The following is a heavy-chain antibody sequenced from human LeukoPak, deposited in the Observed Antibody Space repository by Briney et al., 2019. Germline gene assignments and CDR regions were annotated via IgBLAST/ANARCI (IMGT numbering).Heavy chain of an antibody. V-gene: IGHV3-30*02. Sequence: GGSLRLSCAASGFTFSSYGMHWVRQAPGKGLEWVAFIRYDGSNKYYADSVKGRFTISRDNSKNTLYLQMNSLRAEDTAVYYCARDGNYDSRGFDQWGQGTQVTVSS. J-gene: IGHJ4*02. D-gene: IGHD3-22*01. CDR2: IRYDGSNK. CDR3: ARDGNYDSRGFDQ. CDR1: GFTFSSYG.